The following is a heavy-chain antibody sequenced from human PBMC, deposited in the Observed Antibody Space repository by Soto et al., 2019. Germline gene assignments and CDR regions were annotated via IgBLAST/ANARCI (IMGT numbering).Heavy chain of an antibody. J-gene: IGHJ6*02. D-gene: IGHD4-17*01. CDR1: GFTFSDYY. V-gene: IGHV3-11*01. Sequence: GGSLRLSCAASGFTFSDYYMSWIRQAPGKGLEWVSYISSSGSTIYYADSVKGRFTISRDNAKNSLYLQMNSLRAEDTAVYYCARDYGYGDYVEYYYGMDVWGQGTTVTVSS. CDR2: ISSSGSTI. CDR3: ARDYGYGDYVEYYYGMDV.